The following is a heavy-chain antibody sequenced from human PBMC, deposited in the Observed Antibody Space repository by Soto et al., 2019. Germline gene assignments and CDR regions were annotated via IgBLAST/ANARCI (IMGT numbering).Heavy chain of an antibody. J-gene: IGHJ4*02. V-gene: IGHV1-69*01. CDR1: GGTFSSYS. CDR3: ASWTEGRSY. D-gene: IGHD3-3*01. Sequence: SVPVSCKASGGTFSSYSTSGVRQAPGQGLEWMGGIIPIFGTANYAQKFQGRVTITADEYTSTAYMELNILRSEDAAVYFCASWTEGRSYWGQGTLVTVSS. CDR2: IIPIFGTA.